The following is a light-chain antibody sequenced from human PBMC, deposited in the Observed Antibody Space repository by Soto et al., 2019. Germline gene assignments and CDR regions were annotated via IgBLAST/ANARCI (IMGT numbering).Light chain of an antibody. V-gene: IGKV1-27*01. CDR3: QKLNTAPLT. CDR1: QDISVY. Sequence: DIQMTQSPSSLSASVGDRVTITCRASQDISVYLAWYQQKPGKVPKLLIYRASTLQSGVPSRFSGSGSGTDFTLNISSLQPEDVATYYCQKLNTAPLTFGQGTRLEIK. CDR2: RAS. J-gene: IGKJ5*01.